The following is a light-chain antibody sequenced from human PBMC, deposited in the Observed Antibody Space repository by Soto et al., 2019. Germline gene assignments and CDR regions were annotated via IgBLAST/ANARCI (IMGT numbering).Light chain of an antibody. Sequence: VVLTQSPATLSLSPGERATLSCMASQSVSGNYLAWYQQKPGQAPRLLIYDASKRATGIPARFSGSGSGTDFTLTISSLEPDDFAVYYCQQRGDWPITFGQGTRLEIK. CDR3: QQRGDWPIT. J-gene: IGKJ5*01. CDR2: DAS. V-gene: IGKV3D-20*02. CDR1: QSVSGNY.